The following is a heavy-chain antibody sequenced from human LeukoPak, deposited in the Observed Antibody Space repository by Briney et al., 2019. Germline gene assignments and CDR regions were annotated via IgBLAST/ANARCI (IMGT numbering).Heavy chain of an antibody. D-gene: IGHD6-13*01. Sequence: ASVKVSCKASGYTFTSYAMNWVRQAPGQGLEWMGWINTNTGNPTYAQGFTGRFVFSLDTSVSTAYLQISSLKAEDTAVYYCARDSLIAAAVAFDYWGQGTLVTVSS. J-gene: IGHJ4*02. V-gene: IGHV7-4-1*02. CDR3: ARDSLIAAAVAFDY. CDR2: INTNTGNP. CDR1: GYTFTSYA.